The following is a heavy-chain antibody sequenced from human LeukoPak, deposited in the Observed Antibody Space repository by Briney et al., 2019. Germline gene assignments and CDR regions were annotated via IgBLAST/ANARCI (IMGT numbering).Heavy chain of an antibody. J-gene: IGHJ4*02. CDR3: ARSYSGSYGGDY. CDR2: IIPIFGTA. D-gene: IGHD1-26*01. Sequence: ASVKVSCKASGGTFSSYAISWVRQAPGQGLEWMGGIIPIFGTANYAQKFQGRVTITADESTSTAYMELSSLRSEDTAVYYCARSYSGSYGGDYWGQGTPGHRLL. CDR1: GGTFSSYA. V-gene: IGHV1-69*01.